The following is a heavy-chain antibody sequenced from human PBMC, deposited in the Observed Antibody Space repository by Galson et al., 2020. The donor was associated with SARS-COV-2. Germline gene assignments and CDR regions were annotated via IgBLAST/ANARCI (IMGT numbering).Heavy chain of an antibody. CDR1: GFTFSSYA. J-gene: IGHJ5*02. D-gene: IGHD2-2*01. CDR3: AKARVAAAVKGFDP. V-gene: IGHV3-23*01. Sequence: SLKTPCTSPGFTFSSYAISWVRPAPGRGLEWVSTITTSATSTYYADTVKGRFTIARDNPKNTLNLQMNSLRAEDTAVYYGAKARVAAAVKGFDPWGKGTLFTVAS. CDR2: ITTSATST.